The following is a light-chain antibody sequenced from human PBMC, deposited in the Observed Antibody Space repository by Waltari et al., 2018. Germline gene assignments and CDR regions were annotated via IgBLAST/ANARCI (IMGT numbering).Light chain of an antibody. Sequence: EIVLTQSPGTLSLSPGERATLSCRASQSVSSSNLAWYQQKPGQAPRLLIHDASSRATGIPDRFSGSGSGTDFTLTISRPEPDDFAVYYCQQYGRSWNAFGQGTRLEIK. CDR2: DAS. CDR1: QSVSSSN. CDR3: QQYGRSWNA. J-gene: IGKJ2*01. V-gene: IGKV3-20*01.